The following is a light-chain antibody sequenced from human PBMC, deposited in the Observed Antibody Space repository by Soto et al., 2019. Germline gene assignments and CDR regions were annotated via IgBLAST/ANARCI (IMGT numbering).Light chain of an antibody. CDR3: QENYSNPFT. Sequence: DIQMTQSPSSLSASVVERVTITCRASQSISPYLIWYQQKPGKAPKLLIYATSILQSGVPSRYSGSVSGVDFTLTISSLQPEDVATYYCQENYSNPFTFGPGTKVDIK. J-gene: IGKJ3*01. CDR1: QSISPY. CDR2: ATS. V-gene: IGKV1-39*01.